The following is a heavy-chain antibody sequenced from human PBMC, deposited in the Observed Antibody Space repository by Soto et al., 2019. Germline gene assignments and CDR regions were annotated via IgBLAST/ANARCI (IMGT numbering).Heavy chain of an antibody. CDR2: IYRTGST. CDR1: GGSFTSNNW. Sequence: SETLSLTCAVSGGSFTSNNWWTWVRQPPGQGLEWIGEIYRTGSTNYNPSLKSRVTTSLDKSANQCSLKATSLTAADTAVYYCASRDPGTGVDYWGQGTLVTVSS. CDR3: ASRDPGTGVDY. D-gene: IGHD2-8*02. J-gene: IGHJ4*02. V-gene: IGHV4-4*02.